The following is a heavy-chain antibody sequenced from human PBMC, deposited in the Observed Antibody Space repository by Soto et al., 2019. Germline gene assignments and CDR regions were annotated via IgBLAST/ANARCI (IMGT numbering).Heavy chain of an antibody. CDR3: ARGVSAGVDY. J-gene: IGHJ4*02. CDR2: MEPSTGRT. V-gene: IGHV1-8*01. D-gene: IGHD1-26*01. Sequence: ASVKVSCKASGYSFTSLGINWVRQTAGQGLEWMGWMEPSTGRTGYAQKFQGRVTMTRDTSINTAYMELTTLTSDDTAFYYCARGVSAGVDYWGQGTLVTVSS. CDR1: GYSFTSLG.